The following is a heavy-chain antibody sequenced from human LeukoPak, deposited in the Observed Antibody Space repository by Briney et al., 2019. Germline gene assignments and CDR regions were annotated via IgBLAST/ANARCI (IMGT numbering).Heavy chain of an antibody. Sequence: SETLSLTCSVSGDSISLSFYYWGWIRQPPGKALEWIGSVYYSGTTSYNPSLKSRVTISVDMSKNHFSLRLRSVTAADTAMYYCARGTLYRGWSYYLDFWGQGTLVTVSS. CDR3: ARGTLYRGWSYYLDF. CDR1: GDSISLSFYY. D-gene: IGHD6-19*01. CDR2: VYYSGTT. J-gene: IGHJ4*02. V-gene: IGHV4-39*07.